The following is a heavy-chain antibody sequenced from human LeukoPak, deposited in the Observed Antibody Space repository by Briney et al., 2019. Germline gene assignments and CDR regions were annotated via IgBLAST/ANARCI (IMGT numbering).Heavy chain of an antibody. CDR1: GGSISSSSYY. CDR3: ARQKSYYDSSGYWFDY. CDR2: IYYSGST. V-gene: IGHV4-39*01. D-gene: IGHD3-22*01. J-gene: IGHJ4*02. Sequence: SETLSLTCTVSGGSISSSSYYWGWIRQPPGKGMEWIGSIYYSGSTYYNPSLKSRVTISVDTSKNQFSLKLSSVTAADTAVYYCARQKSYYDSSGYWFDYWGQGTLVTVSS.